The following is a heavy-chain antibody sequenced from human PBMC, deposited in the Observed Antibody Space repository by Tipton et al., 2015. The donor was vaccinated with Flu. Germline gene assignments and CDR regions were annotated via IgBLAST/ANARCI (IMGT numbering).Heavy chain of an antibody. CDR2: IYHSGST. D-gene: IGHD5-24*01. V-gene: IGHV4-38-2*02. CDR3: ARPMGRDGHDGFDP. Sequence: TLSLTCTVSGYSISSGYYWGWIRQPPGKGLEWIGSIYHSGSTYYNPSLKSRVTISVDTSKNQFSLKLSSVAAADTAVYYCARPMGRDGHDGFDPWGQGTLVTVSS. J-gene: IGHJ5*02. CDR1: GYSISSGYY.